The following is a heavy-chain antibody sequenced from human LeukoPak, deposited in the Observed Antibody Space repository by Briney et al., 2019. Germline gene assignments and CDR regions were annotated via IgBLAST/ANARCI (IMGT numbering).Heavy chain of an antibody. Sequence: GGSLRLSCAASGFTFSSYEMNWVRQAPGKGLEWVSYISSSGSTIYYADSVKGRFTISRDNAKNSLYLQMSSLRAEDTAVYYCARDASAYSSRCAFDVWGQGTMVTVSS. D-gene: IGHD6-13*01. CDR1: GFTFSSYE. V-gene: IGHV3-48*03. CDR2: ISSSGSTI. J-gene: IGHJ3*01. CDR3: ARDASAYSSRCAFDV.